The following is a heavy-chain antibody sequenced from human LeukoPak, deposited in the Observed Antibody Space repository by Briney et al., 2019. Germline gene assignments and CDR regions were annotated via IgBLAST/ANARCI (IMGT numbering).Heavy chain of an antibody. V-gene: IGHV3-23*01. CDR2: ISGGGGTT. D-gene: IGHD6-19*01. Sequence: GGSLRLSCAASGFTFTNYVVSWVRQAPGKGLEWVSSISGGGGTTYYAGSVKGRFAISRDNSKDTLYLQMNSLRAEDTAVYYCAKDHNSGWYRLGDYWGQGTLVTVSS. CDR3: AKDHNSGWYRLGDY. J-gene: IGHJ4*02. CDR1: GFTFTNYV.